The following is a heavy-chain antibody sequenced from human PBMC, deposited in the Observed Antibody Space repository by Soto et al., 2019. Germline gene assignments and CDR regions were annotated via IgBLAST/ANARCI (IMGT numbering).Heavy chain of an antibody. D-gene: IGHD3-10*01. CDR1: GGSISRGGYY. Sequence: QLQLQESGPGLVKPLQTLSLPCTVTGGSISRGGYYWSWIRQPPGKGLGWIGYIYYSRSTYFNPSLKSRVTIAVDTSKQHFSLKLSSVTAADTAGYYCAITPVIWGQGTLGTVSS. CDR3: AITPVI. CDR2: IYYSRST. J-gene: IGHJ4*02. V-gene: IGHV4-31*03.